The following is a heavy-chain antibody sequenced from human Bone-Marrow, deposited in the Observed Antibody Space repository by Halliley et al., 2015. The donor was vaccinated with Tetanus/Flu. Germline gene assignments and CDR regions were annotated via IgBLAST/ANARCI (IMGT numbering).Heavy chain of an antibody. Sequence: TLSLTCTISGVSVYNDGSYWSWIRQPPGKGLEWIGDIHHSGTTNYNPSLKSRVTLSVDKSKKRFSLKLTSVTAADTAVYYCARSLYYYESSGSYFFDYWGQGTLVTVSS. CDR3: ARSLYYYESSGSYFFDY. CDR1: GVSVYNDGSY. CDR2: IHHSGTT. J-gene: IGHJ4*02. V-gene: IGHV4-61*08. D-gene: IGHD3-22*01.